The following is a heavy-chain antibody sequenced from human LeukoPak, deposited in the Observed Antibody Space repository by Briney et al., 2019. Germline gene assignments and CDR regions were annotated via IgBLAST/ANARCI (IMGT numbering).Heavy chain of an antibody. J-gene: IGHJ4*02. CDR2: IYTSGST. CDR3: ARGNTLCSGGSCSTNIDY. CDR1: GGSISPYY. D-gene: IGHD2-15*01. V-gene: IGHV4-4*07. Sequence: PSETLSLTCTVSGGSISPYYWSWIRQPAGKGLDWIGRIYTSGSTNYNPSLKSRVTMSVDTSKNQFSLKLSSVTAADTAVYYCARGNTLCSGGSCSTNIDYWGQGTLVTVSS.